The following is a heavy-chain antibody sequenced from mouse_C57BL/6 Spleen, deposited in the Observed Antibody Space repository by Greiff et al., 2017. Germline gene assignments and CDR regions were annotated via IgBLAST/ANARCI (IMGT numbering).Heavy chain of an antibody. Sequence: VQLQQPGAELVRPGSSVKLSCKASGYTFTSYWMHWVKQRPIQGLEWIGNIDPSDSETHYNQKFKDKATLTVDKSSSTAYMQLSSLTSEDSAVYYCARSGSNGYFDVWGTGTTVTVSS. J-gene: IGHJ1*03. V-gene: IGHV1-52*01. CDR2: IDPSDSET. CDR1: GYTFTSYW. CDR3: ARSGSNGYFDV. D-gene: IGHD2-5*01.